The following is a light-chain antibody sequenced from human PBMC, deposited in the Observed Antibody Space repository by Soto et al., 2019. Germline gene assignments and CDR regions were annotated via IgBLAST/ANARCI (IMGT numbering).Light chain of an antibody. Sequence: DIQMTQSPSSLSSSVGDRVTITCRSSQDIITSVAWYQQKPGKVPNLLIYGASTLQSGVPSRFSGSGSGTDFTLTTTSLQPEDVATYDGQKYKSAPYTFGPGTKVDVK. V-gene: IGKV1-27*01. CDR2: GAS. CDR3: QKYKSAPYT. CDR1: QDIITS. J-gene: IGKJ3*01.